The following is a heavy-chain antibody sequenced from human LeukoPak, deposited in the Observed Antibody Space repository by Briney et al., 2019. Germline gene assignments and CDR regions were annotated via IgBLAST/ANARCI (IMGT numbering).Heavy chain of an antibody. CDR2: IKQDGSER. V-gene: IGHV3-7*01. CDR1: GFTFSNYW. Sequence: GGSLRLSCAASGFTFSNYWMSWVRQAPGKGLEWVANIKQDGSERYYVDSVKGRFTISRDNAKNSLYLQMTSLRAGDTAVYYCVSDKEGVGATRLDYWGQGTLVTVSS. D-gene: IGHD1-26*01. J-gene: IGHJ4*02. CDR3: VSDKEGVGATRLDY.